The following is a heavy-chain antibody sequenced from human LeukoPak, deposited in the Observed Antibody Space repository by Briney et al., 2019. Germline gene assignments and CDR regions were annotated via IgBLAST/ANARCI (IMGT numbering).Heavy chain of an antibody. CDR3: ARGGYHSGGY. V-gene: IGHV1-2*02. CDR1: GYTFTDYY. D-gene: IGHD5-12*01. CDR2: INPNSGDT. J-gene: IGHJ4*02. Sequence: GASVKVSCKASGYTFTDYYMHWVRQAPGQGLEWMGWINPNSGDTKYAQKFQGRVTMTRDTSISTAYMEPSRLISDDTAVFYCARGGYHSGGYWGQGTLVTISS.